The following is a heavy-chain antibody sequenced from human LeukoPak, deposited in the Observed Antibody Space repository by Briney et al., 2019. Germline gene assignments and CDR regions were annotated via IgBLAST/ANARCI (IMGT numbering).Heavy chain of an antibody. CDR2: IIPILGIA. D-gene: IGHD1-26*01. CDR1: GGTFSSYA. CDR3: ARDSGELRAFDI. V-gene: IGHV1-69*04. J-gene: IGHJ3*02. Sequence: GASVKVSCKASGGTFSSYAISWVRQAPGQGLEWMGRIIPILGIANYAQKFQGRVTITTDESTSTAYMELSSLRSEDTAVYYCARDSGELRAFDIWGQGTMVTASS.